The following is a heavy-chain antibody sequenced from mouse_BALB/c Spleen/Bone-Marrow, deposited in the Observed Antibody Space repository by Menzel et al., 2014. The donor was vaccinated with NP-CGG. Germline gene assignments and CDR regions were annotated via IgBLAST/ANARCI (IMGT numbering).Heavy chain of an antibody. V-gene: IGHV5-17*02. CDR2: ISSGSNNV. D-gene: IGHD3-3*01. J-gene: IGHJ2*01. Sequence: EVQLQQSGGGLVQPGGSRKLSCAASGFTFSSFGMHWVRQAPEKGLEWVAYISSGSNNVSYVDTVKGRFTISRDNPKNTLCLQMTSLRSEDTAMYYCARGGGWERGDFDYGGQGSTLTGAS. CDR3: ARGGGWERGDFDY. CDR1: GFTFSSFG.